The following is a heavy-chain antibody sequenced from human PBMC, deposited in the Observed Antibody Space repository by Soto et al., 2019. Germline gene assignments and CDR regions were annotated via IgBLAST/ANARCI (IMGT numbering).Heavy chain of an antibody. Sequence: EVQLLESGGGLVQPGGSLRLSCAASGFTFSTYAMSWVRQAPGKGLEWVSGISGSGGNTYYAGSVKGRFTVSRDNAKNTLYLQMNSLRVEDTAVYYCAKDFKDQSRSFEYWGQGTLVTVSS. J-gene: IGHJ4*02. CDR3: AKDFKDQSRSFEY. D-gene: IGHD2-2*01. CDR1: GFTFSTYA. CDR2: ISGSGGNT. V-gene: IGHV3-23*01.